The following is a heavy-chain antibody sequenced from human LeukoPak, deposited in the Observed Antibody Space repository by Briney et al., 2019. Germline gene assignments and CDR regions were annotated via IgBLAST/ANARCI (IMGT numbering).Heavy chain of an antibody. CDR1: GGSISSSSYY. D-gene: IGHD2-8*01. CDR2: IYHSGST. V-gene: IGHV4-39*01. CDR3: AGSTYGNWFDP. J-gene: IGHJ5*02. Sequence: SETLSLTCTVSGGSISSSSYYCGWIRQPPGKGLEWIGSIYHSGSTYYNPSLKSRVTLSVETSKNQFSLELSSVAAADTAVYYCAGSTYGNWFDPWGQGTLVTVSS.